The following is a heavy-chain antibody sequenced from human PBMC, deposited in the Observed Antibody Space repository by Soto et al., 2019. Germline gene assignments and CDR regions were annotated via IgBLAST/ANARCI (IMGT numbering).Heavy chain of an antibody. CDR3: ARSAWGYAFDI. D-gene: IGHD1-26*01. CDR1: GGSFSNYF. CDR2: INHSGST. Sequence: SETLSLTCAVYGGSFSNYFWSWIRQPPGKGLEWIGEINHSGSTNYNPSLKSRVTISVDTSKNQFSLKLSSVTAADTAVYYCARSAWGYAFDIWGQGKMVTVSS. J-gene: IGHJ3*02. V-gene: IGHV4-34*01.